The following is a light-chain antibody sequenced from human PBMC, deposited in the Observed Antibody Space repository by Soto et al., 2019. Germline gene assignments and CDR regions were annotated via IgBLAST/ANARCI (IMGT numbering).Light chain of an antibody. Sequence: QSVLTQPPSVSGAPGQRVTISFTGSSSNIGAGYEVHWYQQLPGTAPKLLIYGNTNRPSGVPDRFSGSKSGTSASLAITGLQAEDEADYYCQSYDSSLSGYVFGTGTKVTVL. J-gene: IGLJ1*01. CDR1: SSNIGAGYE. CDR3: QSYDSSLSGYV. V-gene: IGLV1-40*01. CDR2: GNT.